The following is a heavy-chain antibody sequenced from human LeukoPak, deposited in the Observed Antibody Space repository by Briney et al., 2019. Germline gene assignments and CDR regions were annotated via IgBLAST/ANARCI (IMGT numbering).Heavy chain of an antibody. CDR2: IRYDGSNK. CDR3: AKDRGASCYNIFDY. D-gene: IGHD2-2*02. CDR1: GFTFSSYG. J-gene: IGHJ4*02. Sequence: GGSLRLSCAASGFTFSSYGMHWVRQAPGKGLEWVAFIRYDGSNKYYADSVKGRFTISRDNSKNTLYLQMNSLRAEDTAVYYCAKDRGASCYNIFDYWGQGILVTVSS. V-gene: IGHV3-30*02.